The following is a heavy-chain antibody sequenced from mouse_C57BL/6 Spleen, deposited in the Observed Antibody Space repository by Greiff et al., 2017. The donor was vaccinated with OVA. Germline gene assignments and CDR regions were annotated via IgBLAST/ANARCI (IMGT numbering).Heavy chain of an antibody. Sequence: QVQLQQPGAELVMPGASVKLSCKASGYTFTSYWMHWVKQSPGQGLEWIGEIDPSDSYTNYNQKFKGKSTLTVDKSSSTAYVRLSSLTSKDSAVYYCARRSAEVYYFDYWGQGTTLTVSS. D-gene: IGHD3-2*02. CDR3: ARRSAEVYYFDY. CDR2: IDPSDSYT. CDR1: GYTFTSYW. V-gene: IGHV1-69*01. J-gene: IGHJ2*01.